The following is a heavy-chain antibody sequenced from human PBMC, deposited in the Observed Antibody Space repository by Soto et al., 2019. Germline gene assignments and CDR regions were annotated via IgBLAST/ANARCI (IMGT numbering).Heavy chain of an antibody. J-gene: IGHJ6*02. D-gene: IGHD2-2*01. CDR1: GFTFNTYS. CDR2: ISSSSSSTYI. V-gene: IGHV3-21*01. CDR3: ARQGSSINYYTMDV. Sequence: FLRLSCAASGFTFNTYSMNWARQAPGKGLEWVSSISSSSSSTYIYYADSVKGRFTISRDNAKNSLYLQMNSLRPEDTAVYYCARQGSSINYYTMDVWGQGTTVTVSS.